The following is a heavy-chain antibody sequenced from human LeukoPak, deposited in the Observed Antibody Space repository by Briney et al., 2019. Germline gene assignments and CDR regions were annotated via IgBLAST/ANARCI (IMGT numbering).Heavy chain of an antibody. D-gene: IGHD3-10*01. CDR1: GFTFSSYA. Sequence: PGGSLRLSCAASGFTFSSYAMSWVRQAPGKGLEWVSYISSSSSTIYYADSVKGRFTISRDNAKNSLYLQMNSLRAEDTAVYYCVRGVRSFDYWGQGTLVTVSS. V-gene: IGHV3-48*01. J-gene: IGHJ4*02. CDR3: VRGVRSFDY. CDR2: ISSSSSTI.